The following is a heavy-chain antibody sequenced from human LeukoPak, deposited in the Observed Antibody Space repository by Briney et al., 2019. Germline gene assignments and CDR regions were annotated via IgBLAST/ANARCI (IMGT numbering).Heavy chain of an antibody. J-gene: IGHJ5*02. V-gene: IGHV1-69*06. D-gene: IGHD4-17*01. CDR1: GGTFDNYA. CDR3: ARDSDYGDYGGWFDP. CDR2: IIPKIRTP. Sequence: SVKVSCKASGGTFDNYAINWVRQAPGQGLEWMGGIIPKIRTPNLAQKFKGRVSITADTSTTTAYMELSSLRSEDTAVYYCARDSDYGDYGGWFDPWGQGTLVTVSS.